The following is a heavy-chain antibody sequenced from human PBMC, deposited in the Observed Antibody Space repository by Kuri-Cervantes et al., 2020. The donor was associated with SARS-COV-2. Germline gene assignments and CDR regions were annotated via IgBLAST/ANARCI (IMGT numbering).Heavy chain of an antibody. Sequence: GSLRLSCAVYGGSFSGYYWSWIRQPPGKGLEWIGSIYYSGSFYYNPSLKSRVTISVDTSGNLFSLRLRSVTAADTAVYYCARRPWYNWNDVLWDYWGQGTLVTVSS. D-gene: IGHD1-20*01. CDR2: IYYSGSF. CDR3: ARRPWYNWNDVLWDY. J-gene: IGHJ4*02. V-gene: IGHV4-34*01. CDR1: GGSFSGYY.